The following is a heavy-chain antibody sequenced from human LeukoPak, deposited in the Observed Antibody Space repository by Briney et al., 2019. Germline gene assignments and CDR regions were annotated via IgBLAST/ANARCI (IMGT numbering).Heavy chain of an antibody. CDR1: GGTFSSYA. Sequence: GASVTVSCKASGGTFSSYAISWVRQAPGQGLEWMGRIIPILGIANYAQKFQGRVTITADKSTSTAYMELSSLRSEDTAVYYCAKDLMAGHSDYWGQGTLVTVSS. CDR3: AKDLMAGHSDY. D-gene: IGHD5-24*01. CDR2: IIPILGIA. J-gene: IGHJ4*02. V-gene: IGHV1-69*04.